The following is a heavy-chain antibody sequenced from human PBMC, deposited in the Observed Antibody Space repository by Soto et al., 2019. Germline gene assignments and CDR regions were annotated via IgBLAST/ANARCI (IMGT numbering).Heavy chain of an antibody. D-gene: IGHD2-2*01. J-gene: IGHJ6*02. CDR1: GYGFTSYG. CDR2: INAGNGNT. Sequence: ASVKVSCQAAGYGFTSYGMHWVRKAPGQRLEWMGWINAGNGNTKYSQKFQGRVTITRDTSASTAYMELSSLRSEDTAVYYCARALPLYCSSPSCDQVASSGMDVWGQGTTVTVSS. CDR3: ARALPLYCSSPSCDQVASSGMDV. V-gene: IGHV1-3*01.